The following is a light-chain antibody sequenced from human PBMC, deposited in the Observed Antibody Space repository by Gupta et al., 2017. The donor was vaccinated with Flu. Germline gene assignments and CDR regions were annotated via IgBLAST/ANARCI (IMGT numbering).Light chain of an antibody. CDR3: QQIDSNPLPS. Sequence: DIQMTQSPSSLSASVGDRVTITCRASQSIRSYLNWYKQKPGKAPKLLIYAASSWQSGVPSRFRGSGSGKYFTLTISRRQPEDFASYYCQQIDSNPLPSLGEGTKLEIK. V-gene: IGKV1-39*01. CDR1: QSIRSY. J-gene: IGKJ2*03. CDR2: AAS.